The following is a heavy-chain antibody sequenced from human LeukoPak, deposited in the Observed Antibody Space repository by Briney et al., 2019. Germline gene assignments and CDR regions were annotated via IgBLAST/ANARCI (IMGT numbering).Heavy chain of an antibody. CDR2: ISAYNGNT. Sequence: ASVKVSCKASGYTFTTSGISWVRQAPGRGLEWMGWISAYNGNTNYAQKLQGRVTLTTDTSTTTAYMELRSLRSDDTAVYYCARGTWSDAFDIWGQGTMLTVSS. D-gene: IGHD6-13*01. CDR1: GYTFTTSG. J-gene: IGHJ3*02. V-gene: IGHV1-18*01. CDR3: ARGTWSDAFDI.